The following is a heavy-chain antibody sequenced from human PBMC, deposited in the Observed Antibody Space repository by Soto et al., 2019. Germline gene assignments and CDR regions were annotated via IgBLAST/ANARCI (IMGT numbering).Heavy chain of an antibody. Sequence: ASVKVSCKASGYTFARYDINWVRQAPGQGLEWMGWMNPNSGDTGFAQEFLGRVTMTRDSSIRTVYMELSSLSSEDTAVYYCARVNYYGSGSYEDFFYYYGMDVWGQGTTVTVS. CDR3: ARVNYYGSGSYEDFFYYYGMDV. CDR2: MNPNSGDT. V-gene: IGHV1-8*01. J-gene: IGHJ6*02. CDR1: GYTFARYD. D-gene: IGHD3-10*01.